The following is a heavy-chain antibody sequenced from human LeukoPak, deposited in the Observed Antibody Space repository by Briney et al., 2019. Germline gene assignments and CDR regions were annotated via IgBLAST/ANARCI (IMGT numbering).Heavy chain of an antibody. D-gene: IGHD6-13*01. V-gene: IGHV3-30*03. J-gene: IGHJ3*02. CDR1: GFTFSSYG. CDR2: ISYDGSNK. CDR3: AREKRAATGGTMVTFDI. Sequence: PGRSLRLSCAASGFTFSSYGMHWVRQAPGKGLEWVAVISYDGSNKYCAESVEGRFTISRDNSKNTLSLQMDSLRAEDTAVYHCAREKRAATGGTMVTFDIWGQGTLVTVSS.